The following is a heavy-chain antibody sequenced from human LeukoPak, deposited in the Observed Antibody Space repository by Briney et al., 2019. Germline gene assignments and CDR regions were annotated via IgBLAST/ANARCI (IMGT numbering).Heavy chain of an antibody. J-gene: IGHJ4*02. CDR2: ISNSGNTI. CDR1: GFTFSDYY. D-gene: IGHD5-12*01. V-gene: IGHV3-11*04. Sequence: GGSLRLSCAASGFTFSDYYMSWIRQAPGKGLEWVSYISNSGNTIYYADSVKGRFTISRDNAKNSLYLQVNSLRAEDTAVYYCAKGSGYDLGHYDYWGQGTLVTVSS. CDR3: AKGSGYDLGHYDY.